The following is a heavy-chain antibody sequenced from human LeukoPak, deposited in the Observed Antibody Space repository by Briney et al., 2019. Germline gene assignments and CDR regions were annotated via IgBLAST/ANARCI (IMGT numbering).Heavy chain of an antibody. CDR3: ARGGVIRSGYDFRVLY. J-gene: IGHJ4*02. CDR1: GYTFTSYA. Sequence: ASVKVSCKASGYTFTSYAMHWVRQAPGQRLEWMGWINAGNGNTKYSQKFQGRVTITRDTSASTAYMELSSLRSEDTAVYYCARGGVIRSGYDFRVLYWGQGTLVTVSS. D-gene: IGHD5-12*01. V-gene: IGHV1-3*01. CDR2: INAGNGNT.